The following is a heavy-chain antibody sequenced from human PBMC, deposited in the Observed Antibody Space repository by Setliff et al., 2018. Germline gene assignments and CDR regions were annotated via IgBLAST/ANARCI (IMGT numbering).Heavy chain of an antibody. CDR1: GGSISSDVYY. J-gene: IGHJ5*02. D-gene: IGHD3-22*01. Sequence: SETLSLTCTVSGGSISSDVYYWSWIRQPAGKGLEWIGRMYTSGSTNYNPSLKSRVTISLDTSRNQFSLKLTSVTAADTAVYYCARDHPTYYYDSRGLGSWGQGTLVTVSS. CDR2: MYTSGST. CDR3: ARDHPTYYYDSRGLGS. V-gene: IGHV4-61*02.